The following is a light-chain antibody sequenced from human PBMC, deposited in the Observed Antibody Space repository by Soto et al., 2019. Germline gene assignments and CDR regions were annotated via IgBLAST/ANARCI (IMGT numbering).Light chain of an antibody. CDR3: QSYDTSLSASV. CDR2: GNI. Sequence: QSVLTQPPSVSGAPGQGVTISCAGSSSNIGADSDVHWYQLLPGAAPKLLIYGNIHRPSGVPDRFSGSKFGTSASLAIAGLQAEDEADYYYQSYDTSLSASVFGGGTKLTVL. CDR1: SSNIGADSD. J-gene: IGLJ2*01. V-gene: IGLV1-40*01.